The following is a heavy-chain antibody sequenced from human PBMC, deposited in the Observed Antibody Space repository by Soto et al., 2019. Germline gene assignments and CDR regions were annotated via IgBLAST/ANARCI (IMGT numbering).Heavy chain of an antibody. D-gene: IGHD3-16*01. CDR3: ARAPAGWGRRRGNFDY. J-gene: IGHJ4*02. CDR1: GGSFSGYY. CDR2: INHSGST. V-gene: IGHV4-34*01. Sequence: QVQLQQWGAGLLKPSETLSLTCAVYGGSFSGYYWSWIRQPPGKGLEWIGEINHSGSTNYNPSLKSRVTISVDTSKNQFSLKLSSVTAADTAVYYCARAPAGWGRRRGNFDYWGQGTLVTVSS.